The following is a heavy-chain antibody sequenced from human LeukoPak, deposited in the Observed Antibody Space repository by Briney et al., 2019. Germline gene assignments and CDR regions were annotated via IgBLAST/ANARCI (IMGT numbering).Heavy chain of an antibody. D-gene: IGHD3-9*01. Sequence: GGSLRLSCAASGFTVSSNYMSWVRQAPGKGLEWVSVIYSGGSTYYADSVKGRFTISRHNSKNTLYLQMNSLRAEDTAVYYCARAPGYDILTDSFNYGMDVWGQGATVTVSS. V-gene: IGHV3-53*04. J-gene: IGHJ6*02. CDR3: ARAPGYDILTDSFNYGMDV. CDR1: GFTVSSNY. CDR2: IYSGGST.